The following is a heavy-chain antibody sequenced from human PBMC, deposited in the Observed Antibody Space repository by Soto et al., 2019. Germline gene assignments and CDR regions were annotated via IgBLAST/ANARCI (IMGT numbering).Heavy chain of an antibody. D-gene: IGHD1-26*01. Sequence: PGGSLRLSCAASGFTFSNAWMSWVRQAPGKGLEWVGHIKSKTDGGTTDYAAPVKGRFTISRDDSKNTLYLQMNSLKTEDTAVYYCTTGFRIVGATWGRYYYGMDVWGQGTTVTVSS. CDR2: IKSKTDGGTT. CDR3: TTGFRIVGATWGRYYYGMDV. CDR1: GFTFSNAW. V-gene: IGHV3-15*01. J-gene: IGHJ6*02.